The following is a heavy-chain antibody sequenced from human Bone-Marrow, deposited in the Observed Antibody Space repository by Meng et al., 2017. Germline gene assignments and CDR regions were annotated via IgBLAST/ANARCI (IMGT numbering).Heavy chain of an antibody. CDR2: ISWDGGST. CDR1: GITFDDYT. Sequence: GESLKISWAASGITFDDYTMHWVRQAPGKGLEWVSLISWDGGSTYYADSVKGRFTISRDNAKNSLYLQMNSLRAEDTAVYYCARETPSNRDYGINWFDPWGQGTLVTVSS. CDR3: ARETPSNRDYGINWFDP. D-gene: IGHD4-17*01. J-gene: IGHJ5*02. V-gene: IGHV3-43*01.